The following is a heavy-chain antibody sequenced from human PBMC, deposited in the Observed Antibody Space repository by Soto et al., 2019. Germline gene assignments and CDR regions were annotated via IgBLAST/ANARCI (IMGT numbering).Heavy chain of an antibody. CDR3: ARGGGYSNPYNFDY. J-gene: IGHJ4*02. V-gene: IGHV4-59*01. Sequence: KTSETLSLTCTVSGGSISTYYWTWIRQPPGKGLEWIGCIYYSGNTNYNPSLKSRVTISEDTSKKQFSLKLSSVTAADTAVYYCARGGGYSNPYNFDYWGQGTLVTVSS. D-gene: IGHD5-18*01. CDR2: IYYSGNT. CDR1: GGSISTYY.